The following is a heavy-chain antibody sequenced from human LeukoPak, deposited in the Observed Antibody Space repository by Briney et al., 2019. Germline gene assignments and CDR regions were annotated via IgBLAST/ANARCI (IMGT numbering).Heavy chain of an antibody. Sequence: GGSLRLSCAASGFTVSSNYMSWVRQAPGKGLEWVSVIYSGGSTYYADSVKGRFTISRDNSKDTLYLQMNSLRAEDTAVYYCARDFSSSWYYFDYWGQGTLVTVSS. V-gene: IGHV3-66*01. CDR2: IYSGGST. D-gene: IGHD6-13*01. CDR1: GFTVSSNY. J-gene: IGHJ4*02. CDR3: ARDFSSSWYYFDY.